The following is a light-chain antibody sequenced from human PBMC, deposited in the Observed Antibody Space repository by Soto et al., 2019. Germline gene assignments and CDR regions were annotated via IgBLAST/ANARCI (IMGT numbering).Light chain of an antibody. CDR1: SSDVGSFNY. CDR3: NSYTSNNTYV. Sequence: LAQPASVSGSPGQAITISCSGTSSDVGSFNYVSWYQQHPGKAPKLMIYDVSNRPSGVSNRFSGSKSGNTASLTISGLRAEDEADYYCNSYTSNNTYVFGTGTKVTVL. V-gene: IGLV2-14*03. CDR2: DVS. J-gene: IGLJ1*01.